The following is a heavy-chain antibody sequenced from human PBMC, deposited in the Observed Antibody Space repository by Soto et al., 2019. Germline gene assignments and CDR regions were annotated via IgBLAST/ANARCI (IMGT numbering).Heavy chain of an antibody. Sequence: QVQLVESGGGVVQPGRSLILSCEASGFTFSTYGIHWVRQAPGKGLEWVAGISYDGTNKYYADSVKGRFTISRDNSRNTLSLSMSSLRPDDTAVYYCAKDYLVGVTYSFFDYWGQGTLVTVTS. D-gene: IGHD1-26*01. V-gene: IGHV3-30*18. CDR2: ISYDGTNK. J-gene: IGHJ4*02. CDR1: GFTFSTYG. CDR3: AKDYLVGVTYSFFDY.